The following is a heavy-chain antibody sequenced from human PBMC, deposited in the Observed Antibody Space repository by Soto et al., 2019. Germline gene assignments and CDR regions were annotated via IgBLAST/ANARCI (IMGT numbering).Heavy chain of an antibody. CDR1: GGTFSSYT. CDR3: ARHKPYDYLDY. V-gene: IGHV1-69*02. D-gene: IGHD3-10*01. CDR2: IIPILGIA. J-gene: IGHJ4*02. Sequence: QVQLVQSGAEVKKPGSSVKVSCKASGGTFSSYTISWVRQAPGQGLEWMGRIIPILGIASYAQKFQGRVKISADKATSTAYMELSSLRSEDTAVYYCARHKPYDYLDYWGQGTLVTVSS.